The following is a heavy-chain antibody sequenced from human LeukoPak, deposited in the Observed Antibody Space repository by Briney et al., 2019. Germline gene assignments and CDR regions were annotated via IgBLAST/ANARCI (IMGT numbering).Heavy chain of an antibody. CDR2: ISWNGNSI. CDR1: GFTFDDYA. J-gene: IGHJ4*02. V-gene: IGHV3-9*01. CDR3: ARGDRGYSGYGDFDY. Sequence: SGGSLRLSCAASGFTFDDYAMHWVRQAPGKGLEWVSGISWNGNSIDYADSVKGRFTISRDNAKNSLYLQMNSLRAEDTAVYYCARGDRGYSGYGDFDYWGQGTLVTVSS. D-gene: IGHD5-12*01.